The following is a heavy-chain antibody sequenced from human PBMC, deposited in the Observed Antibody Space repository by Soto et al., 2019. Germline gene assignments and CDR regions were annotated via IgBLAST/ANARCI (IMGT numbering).Heavy chain of an antibody. V-gene: IGHV4-39*01. CDR3: ARHRSGYSNFLKLGWNDYYYYYGMDV. CDR1: GGSISSSSYY. Sequence: QLQLQESGPGLVKPSETLSLTCTVSGGSISSSSYYWGWIRQPPGKGLEWIGSIYYSGSTYYNPSLKSRVTISVDTSKNQFSLKLSSVTAADTAVYYCARHRSGYSNFLKLGWNDYYYYYGMDVWGQGTTVTVSS. J-gene: IGHJ6*02. D-gene: IGHD4-4*01. CDR2: IYYSGST.